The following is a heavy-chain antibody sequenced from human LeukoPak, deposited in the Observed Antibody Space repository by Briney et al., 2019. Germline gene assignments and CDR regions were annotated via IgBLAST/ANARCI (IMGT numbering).Heavy chain of an antibody. J-gene: IGHJ3*02. CDR2: IKQDGSEE. Sequence: PGGSLRLSCAASGFTFSSYEMNWVRQAPGKGLEWVANIKQDGSEENYVDSVKGRFTISRDNAKNSLYLQMNSLRDEDTAIYYCARGVYAFDIWGQGTMVTVSS. V-gene: IGHV3-7*01. CDR3: ARGVYAFDI. CDR1: GFTFSSYE.